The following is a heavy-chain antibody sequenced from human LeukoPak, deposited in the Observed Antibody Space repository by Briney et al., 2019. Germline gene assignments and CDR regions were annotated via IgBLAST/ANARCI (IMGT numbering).Heavy chain of an antibody. CDR3: AREYSGSL. D-gene: IGHD5-12*01. CDR1: GFTFSSYS. Sequence: GGSLRLSCAASGFTFSSYSMNWVRQAPGKGLEWVSYISSSSSTIYYADSVKGRFTISRDNAKNSLYLQVNSLRAEDTAVYYCAREYSGSLWGQGTTVTVSS. CDR2: ISSSSSTI. V-gene: IGHV3-48*04. J-gene: IGHJ6*02.